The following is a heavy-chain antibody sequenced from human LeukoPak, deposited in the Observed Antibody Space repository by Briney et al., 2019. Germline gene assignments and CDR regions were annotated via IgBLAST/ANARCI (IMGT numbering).Heavy chain of an antibody. CDR2: IYHSGST. Sequence: SETLSLTCSVSGYSISSGYYWGWIRQPPGKGLEWIGNIYHSGSTYYNPSLKSRVTISVDTSKNQFSLKLSSVTAADTAVYYCAREALGKEEAKVDYFDYWGQGTLVTVSS. D-gene: IGHD1-26*01. J-gene: IGHJ4*02. V-gene: IGHV4-38-2*02. CDR1: GYSISSGYY. CDR3: AREALGKEEAKVDYFDY.